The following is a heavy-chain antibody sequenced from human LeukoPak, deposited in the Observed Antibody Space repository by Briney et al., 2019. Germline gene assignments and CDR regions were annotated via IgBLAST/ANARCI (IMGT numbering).Heavy chain of an antibody. Sequence: GGSLRLSCAASGFTVSSTYMSWVRQAPGKGLEWVSIIYSDGGTYYADSVKGRVTISRDISKNTLYLQMNSLRAGDTAAYYCARVRYSSTSWDFDHWGQGTLVTVSS. J-gene: IGHJ4*02. CDR3: ARVRYSSTSWDFDH. V-gene: IGHV3-53*01. CDR1: GFTVSSTY. D-gene: IGHD6-19*01. CDR2: IYSDGGT.